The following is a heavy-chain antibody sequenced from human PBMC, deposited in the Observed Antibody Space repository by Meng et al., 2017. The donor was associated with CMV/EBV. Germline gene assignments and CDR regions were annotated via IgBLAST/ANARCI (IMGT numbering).Heavy chain of an antibody. CDR1: GFTFSSYA. CDR3: AGYCTNGVCYTGRDY. V-gene: IGHV3-23*01. CDR2: ISGSGGST. J-gene: IGHJ4*02. Sequence: GESLKISCAASGFTFSSYAMSWVRQAPGKGLEWVSAISGSGGSTYYADSVEGRFTISRDNSKNTLYLQMNSLRAEDTAVYYCAGYCTNGVCYTGRDYWGQGTLVTVSS. D-gene: IGHD2-8*01.